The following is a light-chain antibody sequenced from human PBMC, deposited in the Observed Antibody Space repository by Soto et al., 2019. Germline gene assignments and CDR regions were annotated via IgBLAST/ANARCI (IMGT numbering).Light chain of an antibody. Sequence: DIQMTQSPSTLSASVGDRVTITCRASQSINDWVAWYQQKPGRCPKFLIYKASNLESGVPSRFSGSGSGTEFPLTISSLQPDDFATYYCQHWHGFSWTFGQGTKVEIK. CDR2: KAS. CDR3: QHWHGFSWT. J-gene: IGKJ1*01. CDR1: QSINDW. V-gene: IGKV1-5*03.